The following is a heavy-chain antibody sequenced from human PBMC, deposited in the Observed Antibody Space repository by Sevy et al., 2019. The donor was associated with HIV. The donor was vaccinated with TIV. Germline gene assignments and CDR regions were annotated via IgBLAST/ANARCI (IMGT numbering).Heavy chain of an antibody. Sequence: GGSLRLSCAASGFTLNSYWMSWVRQAPGKGLEWVANINQDGSVKYYVDSVKGRFTISRDNARNSLHLRMNSLRAEDTALYYCVRAIASAGSFWGQGTLVTVSS. CDR1: GFTLNSYW. V-gene: IGHV3-7*01. CDR2: INQDGSVK. J-gene: IGHJ4*02. D-gene: IGHD6-13*01. CDR3: VRAIASAGSF.